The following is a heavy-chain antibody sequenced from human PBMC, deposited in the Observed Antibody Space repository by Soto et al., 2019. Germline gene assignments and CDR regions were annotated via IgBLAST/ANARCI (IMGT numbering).Heavy chain of an antibody. J-gene: IGHJ4*02. CDR2: ISGSGGST. CDR3: AKKREDIVLVVYATNPGDY. Sequence: PGGSLRLSCAASGFTFSSYAMSWVRQAPGKGLEWVSAISGSGGSTYYADSVKGRFTISRDNSKNTLYLQMNSLRAEDTAVYYCAKKREDIVLVVYATNPGDYWGQGTLVTVSS. CDR1: GFTFSSYA. D-gene: IGHD2-8*01. V-gene: IGHV3-23*01.